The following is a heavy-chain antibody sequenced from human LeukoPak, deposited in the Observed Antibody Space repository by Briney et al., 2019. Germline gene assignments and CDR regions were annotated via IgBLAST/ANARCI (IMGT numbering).Heavy chain of an antibody. V-gene: IGHV3-30*02. J-gene: IGHJ6*03. CDR3: AKKGGDSSWSNRPYYYCYYMDV. CDR2: IRYDGSNK. D-gene: IGHD6-13*01. CDR1: GFTFSSYG. Sequence: GGSLRLSCGASGFTFSSYGMHWVRQAPGKGLEWVAFIRYDGSNKYYADSVKGRFTISRDNSKNTLYLQMNSLRAEDTAVYYCAKKGGDSSWSNRPYYYCYYMDVWGKGTTVTVSS.